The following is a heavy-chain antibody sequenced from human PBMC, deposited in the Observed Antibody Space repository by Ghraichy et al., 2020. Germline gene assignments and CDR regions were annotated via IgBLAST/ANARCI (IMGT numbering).Heavy chain of an antibody. Sequence: GGSLRLSCVGSGLSDYSMNWVRQSPGEGLEWISYITRSSSFKSYADSVKVRFTISRDNAQNSLYLQMNSLRDEDTAVYYCARGSSVGRFYYYDGMDGWGQGTTVTVS. CDR2: ITRSSSFK. CDR1: GLSDYS. V-gene: IGHV3-48*02. CDR3: ARGSSVGRFYYYDGMDG. D-gene: IGHD1-26*01. J-gene: IGHJ6*02.